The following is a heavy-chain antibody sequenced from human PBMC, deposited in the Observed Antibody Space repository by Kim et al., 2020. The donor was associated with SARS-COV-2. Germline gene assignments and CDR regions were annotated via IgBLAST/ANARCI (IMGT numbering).Heavy chain of an antibody. Sequence: GGSLRLSCAASGFTFSSYGMHWVRQAPGKGLEWVAAIWYDGSNNYYADSVKGRFTISRNNSKNTLYLKMNSLRAEDTAVYYCAGTGWFGELSSPYYYYYGMDVWGQGTTVTVSS. V-gene: IGHV3-33*08. J-gene: IGHJ6*02. CDR2: IWYDGSNN. CDR3: AGTGWFGELSSPYYYYYGMDV. CDR1: GFTFSSYG. D-gene: IGHD3-10*01.